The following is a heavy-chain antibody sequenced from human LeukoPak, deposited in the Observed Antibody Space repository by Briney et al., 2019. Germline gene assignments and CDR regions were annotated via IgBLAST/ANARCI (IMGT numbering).Heavy chain of an antibody. Sequence: GSLGLSCAASGFTFSNFLMTWVRQAPGKGPEWVSAISGSGGDTYYADSVKGRFTISRDSSKNTLYLQMNSLRAEDTAVYYCAKKGATTGDFDYWGQGTLVTVSS. D-gene: IGHD1-26*01. CDR3: AKKGATTGDFDY. CDR1: GFTFSNFL. CDR2: ISGSGGDT. J-gene: IGHJ4*02. V-gene: IGHV3-23*01.